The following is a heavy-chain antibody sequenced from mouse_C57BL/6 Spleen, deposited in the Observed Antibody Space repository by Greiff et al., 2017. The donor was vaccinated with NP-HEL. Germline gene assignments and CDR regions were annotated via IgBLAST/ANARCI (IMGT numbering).Heavy chain of an antibody. CDR2: INPGSGGT. CDR3: ARGSKDAMDY. V-gene: IGHV1-54*01. D-gene: IGHD2-5*01. CDR1: GYAFTNYL. Sequence: VQLQQSGAELVRPGTSVKLSCKASGYAFTNYLIEWVKQRPGQGLEWIGVINPGSGGTNYNEKFKGKATLTADKSSSTAYMQLSSLTSEDSAVYFCARGSKDAMDYWGQGTSVTVSS. J-gene: IGHJ4*01.